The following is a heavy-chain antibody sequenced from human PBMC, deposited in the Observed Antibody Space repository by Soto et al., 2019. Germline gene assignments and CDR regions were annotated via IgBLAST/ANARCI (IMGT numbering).Heavy chain of an antibody. CDR1: GFSLSTSGMC. J-gene: IGHJ5*02. Sequence: VSGPTLVNPTQTLTLTCTFSGFSLSTSGMCVSWIRQPPGKALEWLARIDWDDDKYYSTSLKTRLTISKDTSKNQVVLTMTNMDPVDTATYYCAREYYDILTATGFNWFDPWGQGTLVTVSS. V-gene: IGHV2-70*11. D-gene: IGHD3-9*01. CDR2: IDWDDDK. CDR3: AREYYDILTATGFNWFDP.